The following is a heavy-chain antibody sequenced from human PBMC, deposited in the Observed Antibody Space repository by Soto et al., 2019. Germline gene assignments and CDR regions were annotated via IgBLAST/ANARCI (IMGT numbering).Heavy chain of an antibody. D-gene: IGHD1-1*01. J-gene: IGHJ3*02. CDR2: INAGNGNT. V-gene: IGHV1-3*01. CDR1: GYTFISYV. CDR3: ARTTAVPHDAFDI. Sequence: QVQVVQSGAEVRKTGASVKVSCKASGYTFISYVMHWVRQAPGQRLEWMGWINAGNGNTKYSQKFQGRVTITRDTSASTAYMELSSLRSEDTAVYYCARTTAVPHDAFDIWGQGTMVTVSS.